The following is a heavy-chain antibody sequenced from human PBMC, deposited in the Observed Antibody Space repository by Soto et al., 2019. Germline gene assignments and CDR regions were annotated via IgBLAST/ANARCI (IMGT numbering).Heavy chain of an antibody. V-gene: IGHV1-69*01. CDR2: IIPIFGTA. CDR3: ARDRYYCDSSGYYLFDY. Sequence: QVQLVQSGAEVKKPGSSVKVSCKASGGTFSSYAISWVRQAPGQGLEWMGGIIPIFGTANYAQKFQGRVTITEDETTSSAFMELSSLRYEGTAVYYCARDRYYCDSSGYYLFDYWGQGTLVTVSS. CDR1: GGTFSSYA. D-gene: IGHD3-22*01. J-gene: IGHJ4*02.